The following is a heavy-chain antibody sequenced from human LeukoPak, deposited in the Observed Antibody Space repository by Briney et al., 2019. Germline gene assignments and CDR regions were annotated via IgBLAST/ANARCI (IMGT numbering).Heavy chain of an antibody. D-gene: IGHD3-3*01. V-gene: IGHV1-18*01. CDR2: ISIYNGNT. Sequence: ASVKVSCKASGYTFTNYGISWVRQAPGQGLEWMGWISIYNGNTDYAQKLRGRVTMTTDTSTSTAYMELRSLRSDDTAAYYCARITYDFWSGYYMPDDPWGQGTLVTVSS. CDR1: GYTFTNYG. J-gene: IGHJ5*02. CDR3: ARITYDFWSGYYMPDDP.